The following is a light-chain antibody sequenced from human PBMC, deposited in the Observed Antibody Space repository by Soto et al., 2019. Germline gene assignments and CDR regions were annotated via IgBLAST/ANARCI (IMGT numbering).Light chain of an antibody. J-gene: IGKJ1*01. V-gene: IGKV3-20*01. CDR1: QSVSNY. CDR2: GAS. CDR3: QQYGGSPQT. Sequence: EIVLTQSPGTLSLSPGERATLSCRASQSVSNYLAWYQQKPGQAPRLLIYGASRWATVIPDRFSGSGSGTDFTLTISRLEPEDFAVYYCQQYGGSPQTFGQGTNVEIK.